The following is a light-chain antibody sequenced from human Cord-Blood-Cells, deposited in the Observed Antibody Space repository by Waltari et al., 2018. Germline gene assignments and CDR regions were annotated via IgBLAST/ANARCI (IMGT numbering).Light chain of an antibody. CDR3: QQYNSYS. CDR1: QSISSW. V-gene: IGKV1-5*03. Sequence: IQMTQSPSTLSASVGDRVTITCLASQSISSWLAWYQQKPGKAPKLLIYKASSLESGVPSRFSGSGSGTEFTLTISSLQPDDFATYYCQQYNSYSFGQGTKLEIK. J-gene: IGKJ2*01. CDR2: KAS.